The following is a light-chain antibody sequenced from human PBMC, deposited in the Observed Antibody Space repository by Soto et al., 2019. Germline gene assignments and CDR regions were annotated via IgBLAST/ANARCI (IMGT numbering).Light chain of an antibody. CDR2: DAS. Sequence: ELVMPQYPATLSVSPGEGATLSCKASQNVYNNLAWYQQRPGQPPRLLIYDASTRATGISARFSGSGYGTEFTLTISSLQSEDFAVYFCQQCRNWPLTFGGGTKVEIK. V-gene: IGKV3-15*01. J-gene: IGKJ4*01. CDR3: QQCRNWPLT. CDR1: QNVYNN.